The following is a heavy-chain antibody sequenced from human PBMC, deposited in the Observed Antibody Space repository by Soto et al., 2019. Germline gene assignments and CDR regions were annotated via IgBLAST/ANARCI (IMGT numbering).Heavy chain of an antibody. CDR3: SMLGSWFGGCSDMDV. Sequence: EVQLVESGRGLVQPGGSLRLSCAASGLIFSDYHMDWVRQAPGKGLEWVGRIRRKANSYATEYAAYVKGRFTISIDDSKTSLYLQLNSLKGEDTAVYYCSMLGSWFGGCSDMDVGGDGTAATVSS. V-gene: IGHV3-72*01. J-gene: IGHJ6*04. CDR1: GLIFSDYH. CDR2: IRRKANSYAT. D-gene: IGHD2-15*01.